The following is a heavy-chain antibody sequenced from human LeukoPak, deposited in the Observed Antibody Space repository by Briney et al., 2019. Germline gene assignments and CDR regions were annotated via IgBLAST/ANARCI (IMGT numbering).Heavy chain of an antibody. V-gene: IGHV7-4-1*02. CDR3: ARVWVPNPSSSPSTNYFDY. CDR2: INTNTGNP. J-gene: IGHJ4*02. Sequence: ASVKVSCKASGYTFTSYAMNWVRQAPGQGLEWMGWINTNTGNPTYAQGFTGRFVFSLDTSVSTAYLQISRLKAEDTAVYYCARVWVPNPSSSPSTNYFDYWGQGTLVTVSS. CDR1: GYTFTSYA. D-gene: IGHD6-13*01.